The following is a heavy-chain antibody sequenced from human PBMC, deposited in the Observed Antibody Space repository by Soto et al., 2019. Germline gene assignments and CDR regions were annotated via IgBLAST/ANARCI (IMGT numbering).Heavy chain of an antibody. CDR1: GFSFSNYN. Sequence: PGGSLRLSCVASGFSFSNYNMNWVRQAPGKGLEWVSYITDSSDTVHYADSVRGRFTISRDNAESSLYLQMNSLRDEDTAVYYCARDRTLLYYYYYGMDVWGQGTTVTVSS. D-gene: IGHD2-15*01. CDR3: ARDRTLLYYYYYGMDV. J-gene: IGHJ6*02. V-gene: IGHV3-48*02. CDR2: ITDSSDTV.